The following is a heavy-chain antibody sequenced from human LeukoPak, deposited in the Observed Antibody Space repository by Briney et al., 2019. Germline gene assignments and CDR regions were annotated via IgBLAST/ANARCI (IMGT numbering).Heavy chain of an antibody. Sequence: ASVKVSCKASGYTFTSYGISWVRQAPGQGLEWMGWISAYNGNTNYAQKPQGRVTMTTDRSTSTAYMELRSLRSDDTAVYYCARFGSGGSYFDYWGQGTLVTVSS. CDR3: ARFGSGGSYFDY. J-gene: IGHJ4*02. D-gene: IGHD2-15*01. CDR1: GYTFTSYG. CDR2: ISAYNGNT. V-gene: IGHV1-18*01.